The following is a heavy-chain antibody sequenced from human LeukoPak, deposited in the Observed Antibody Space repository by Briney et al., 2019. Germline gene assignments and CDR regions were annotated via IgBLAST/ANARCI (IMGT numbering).Heavy chain of an antibody. V-gene: IGHV3-23*01. CDR1: GFTFDDYG. CDR3: AKDEVELGGILGY. D-gene: IGHD3-10*01. Sequence: GGSLRLSCAASGFTFDDYGMSWVRQAPGKGLEWVSAISGSGGSTYYADSVKGRFTISRDSSKNTLYLQMNSLRAEDTAVYYCAKDEVELGGILGYWGQGTLVTVSS. J-gene: IGHJ4*02. CDR2: ISGSGGST.